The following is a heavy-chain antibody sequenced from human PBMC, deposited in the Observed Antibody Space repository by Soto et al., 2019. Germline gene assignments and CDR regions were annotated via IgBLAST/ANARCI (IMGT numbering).Heavy chain of an antibody. Sequence: AASVKVSCKASGGTFSSYAISWVRQAPGQGLEWMGGIIPIFGTANYAQKFQGRVTITADESTSTAYMELSSLRSEDTAVYYCARPILSHYYYYGMDVWGQGTTVTVSS. D-gene: IGHD2-2*02. CDR2: IIPIFGTA. V-gene: IGHV1-69*13. J-gene: IGHJ6*02. CDR3: ARPILSHYYYYGMDV. CDR1: GGTFSSYA.